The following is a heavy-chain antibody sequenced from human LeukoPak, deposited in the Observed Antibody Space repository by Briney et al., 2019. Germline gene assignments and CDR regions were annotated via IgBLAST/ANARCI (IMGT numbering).Heavy chain of an antibody. V-gene: IGHV4-61*10. Sequence: SETLSLTCTVSGASLSSGSYYWSWIRQPAGKGLEWIAEINRSGSPNYNPSLKSRVTISVDTSKNQFSLKLSSVTAADTAVYYCAREGAYSRYYYYYYYYMDVWGKGTTVTVSS. CDR3: AREGAYSRYYYYYYYYMDV. D-gene: IGHD6-13*01. CDR1: GASLSSGSYY. CDR2: INRSGSP. J-gene: IGHJ6*03.